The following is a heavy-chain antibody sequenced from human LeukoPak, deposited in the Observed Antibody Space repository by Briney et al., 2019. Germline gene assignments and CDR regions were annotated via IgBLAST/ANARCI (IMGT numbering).Heavy chain of an antibody. CDR2: ISGSGGST. J-gene: IGHJ4*02. CDR3: AKDLVQLWLLAPFDY. Sequence: GGSLRLSCAASGFTFSSYAMSWVRQAPGKALEWVSAISGSGGSTYYADSVKGRFTISRDNSKNTLYLQMNSLRAEDTAVYYCAKDLVQLWLLAPFDYWGQGTLVTVSS. D-gene: IGHD5-18*01. CDR1: GFTFSSYA. V-gene: IGHV3-23*01.